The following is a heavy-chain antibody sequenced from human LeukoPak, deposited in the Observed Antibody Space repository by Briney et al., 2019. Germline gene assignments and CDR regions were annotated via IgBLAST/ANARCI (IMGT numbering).Heavy chain of an antibody. J-gene: IGHJ4*02. V-gene: IGHV3-15*01. CDR2: IKSKTDGGTT. CDR1: GFTFSNAW. D-gene: IGHD2-2*02. CDR3: SKVHCTSATCYTYTDY. Sequence: PGGSLRLSCAGSGFTFSNAWMSWVRQAPGKGLEWVGRIKSKTDGGTTDYAAPVKGRFSISRGDSKNTLYLEMNSLKTEDTAVYYCSKVHCTSATCYTYTDYWGQGTLVTVSS.